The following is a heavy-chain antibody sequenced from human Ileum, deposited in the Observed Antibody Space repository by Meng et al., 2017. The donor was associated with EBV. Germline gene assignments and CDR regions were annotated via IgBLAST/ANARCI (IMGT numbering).Heavy chain of an antibody. CDR2: IYHSGST. CDR1: GDSISSNNW. CDR3: ASGRDYAWHS. J-gene: IGHJ4*02. Sequence: QVQLQESGPGLVKPSGTLFLTCAVSGDSISSNNWWSWVRHPPGKGLEWIGEIYHSGSTNYNPSFKSRVTMSVDKSKNQISLNLSSVTAADTAVYYCASGRDYAWHSWGRGTLVTVSS. D-gene: IGHD4-17*01. V-gene: IGHV4-4*02.